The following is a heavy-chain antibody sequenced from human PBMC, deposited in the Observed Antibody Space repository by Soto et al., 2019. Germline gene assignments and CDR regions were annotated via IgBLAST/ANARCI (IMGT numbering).Heavy chain of an antibody. D-gene: IGHD6-13*01. Sequence: QVQLVESGGGVVQPGRSLTLSCAASGFIFSSYGMHWFRQAPGKGLQWVAVIWYDGSNTYYADSVKGRFTISRDNSKNTLYLQMNSLRAEDTAVYYCARGLRAAAGRDYFQYWGQGTLVTVSS. CDR2: IWYDGSNT. J-gene: IGHJ1*01. CDR1: GFIFSSYG. CDR3: ARGLRAAAGRDYFQY. V-gene: IGHV3-33*01.